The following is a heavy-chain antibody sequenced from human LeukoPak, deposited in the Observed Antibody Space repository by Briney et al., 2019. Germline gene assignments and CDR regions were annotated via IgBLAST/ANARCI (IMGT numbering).Heavy chain of an antibody. J-gene: IGHJ6*03. CDR1: GSTFEDIA. V-gene: IGHV3-20*03. D-gene: IGHD1-7*01. CDR3: ARGSQHQTGTRYYYYMDV. CDR2: INWIGGST. Sequence: GGSLRPPFAAPGSTFEDIALGWSGQVPGKGLEWALGINWIGGSTGYADSVKGRFTISRDNAKNSLYLQMNSLRAEDTALYYCARGSQHQTGTRYYYYMDVWGKGTTVTVSS.